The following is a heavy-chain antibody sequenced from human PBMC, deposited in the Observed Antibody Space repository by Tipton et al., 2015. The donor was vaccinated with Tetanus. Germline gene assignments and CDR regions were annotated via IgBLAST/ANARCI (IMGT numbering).Heavy chain of an antibody. CDR3: ARDHDLGAPLDD. CDR2: IIPIFGTP. V-gene: IGHV1-69*06. Sequence: QSGAEVKKPGSSVKVSCKASGDTFSNYAISWVRQAPGQGLEWMGGIIPIFGTPYYAQNFQGRVSIAADTSTNTAYMNLYSLTSDDTAIYYCARDHDLGAPLDDWGQGTLVTVSS. D-gene: IGHD1-26*01. CDR1: GDTFSNYA. J-gene: IGHJ4*02.